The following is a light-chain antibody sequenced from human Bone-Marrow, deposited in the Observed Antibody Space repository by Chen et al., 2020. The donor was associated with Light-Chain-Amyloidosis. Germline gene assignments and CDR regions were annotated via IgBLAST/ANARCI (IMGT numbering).Light chain of an antibody. CDR3: QRYGTALLT. V-gene: IGKV3-20*01. Sequence: EIVLTQSPGTLSLSPGEGANLSCRASQTISSNYLTWYQHKFGQAPRLRIYGSSSRATGIPDRFTGSGSGTDFTLTINILEPEDFAMYYCQRYGTALLTFGGGTKVEIK. CDR1: QTISSNY. CDR2: GSS. J-gene: IGKJ4*01.